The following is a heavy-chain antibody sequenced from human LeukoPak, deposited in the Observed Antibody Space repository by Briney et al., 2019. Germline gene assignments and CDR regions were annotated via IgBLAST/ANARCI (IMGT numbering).Heavy chain of an antibody. Sequence: GRSLRLSCAASGFTFSSYGMHWVRQAPGKGLEWVAVISYDGSNKYYADSVKGRFTISRDNSKNMLYLQMNSLRAEDTAVYYCAKRTVRGVIIIPLDYWGQGTLVTVSS. J-gene: IGHJ4*02. CDR1: GFTFSSYG. V-gene: IGHV3-30*18. CDR3: AKRTVRGVIIIPLDY. D-gene: IGHD3-10*01. CDR2: ISYDGSNK.